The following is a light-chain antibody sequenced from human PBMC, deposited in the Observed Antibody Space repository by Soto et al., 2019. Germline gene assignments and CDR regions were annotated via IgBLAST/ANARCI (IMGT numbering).Light chain of an antibody. CDR2: AAS. CDR3: LQDYNYHRT. Sequence: AIEMTQSPSSLSASVGDRVTITCRASQGISNTLGWFQQKPGKAPMLLIYAASFLLSGVPSRFSGSGSGTEFTLTISSMQPEDFATYYCLQDYNYHRTFGQGTKVESK. J-gene: IGKJ1*01. V-gene: IGKV1-6*01. CDR1: QGISNT.